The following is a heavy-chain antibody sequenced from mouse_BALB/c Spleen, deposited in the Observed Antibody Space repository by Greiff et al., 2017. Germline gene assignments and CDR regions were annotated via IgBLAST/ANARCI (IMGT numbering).Heavy chain of an antibody. D-gene: IGHD3-1*01. CDR3: VRDGLNYFDY. CDR2: IWTGGGT. Sequence: VMLVESGPGLVAPSQSLSITCTVSGFSLTSYDISWIRQPPGKGLEWLGVIWTGGGTNYNSAFMSRLSISKDNSKSQVFLKMNSLQTDDTAIYYCVRDGLNYFDYWGQGTTLTVSS. CDR1: GFSLTSYD. V-gene: IGHV2-9-2*01. J-gene: IGHJ2*01.